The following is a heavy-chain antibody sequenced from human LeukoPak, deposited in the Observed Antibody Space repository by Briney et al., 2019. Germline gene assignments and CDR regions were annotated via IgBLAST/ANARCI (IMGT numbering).Heavy chain of an antibody. V-gene: IGHV3-7*01. CDR1: GFTFSSSD. CDR3: ARLRGIAVAGTKNYYYYYMDV. Sequence: PGGSLRLSCAASGFTFSSSDMHWVRPAPGKWLEWVANIKQDGSAKNYVESVKGRFTISRDNAKNSLYLQMNSLRAEDTAVYYCARLRGIAVAGTKNYYYYYMDVWGKGTTVTVSS. J-gene: IGHJ6*03. CDR2: IKQDGSAK. D-gene: IGHD6-19*01.